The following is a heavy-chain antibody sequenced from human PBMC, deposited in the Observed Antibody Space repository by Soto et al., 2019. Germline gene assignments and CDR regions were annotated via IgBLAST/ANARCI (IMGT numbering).Heavy chain of an antibody. Sequence: QVQLQASGPGLVKPSGTLSLTCGVFGGSISNSNWWTWVRQPPGKGLAWIGELYHTGSTNYNSSLMSRVTISLDKPNNQFSLKMRSVTGADTAVYYCAHRPIVGAAIWGQGTLVTVSS. J-gene: IGHJ4*02. CDR1: GGSISNSNW. CDR3: AHRPIVGAAI. CDR2: LYHTGST. D-gene: IGHD1-26*01. V-gene: IGHV4-4*02.